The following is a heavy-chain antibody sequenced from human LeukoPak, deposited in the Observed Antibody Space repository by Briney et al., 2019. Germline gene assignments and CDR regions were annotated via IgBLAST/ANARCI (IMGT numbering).Heavy chain of an antibody. J-gene: IGHJ4*02. V-gene: IGHV3-30-3*01. D-gene: IGHD6-13*01. CDR3: ARAKGIAATPFDY. Sequence: GGSLRLSCAASGFTFSSYAMHWVRQAPGKGLEWVAVISYDGSNKYYADSVKGRFTISRDNSKNTLYLQMNSLRAEDTAVYYCARAKGIAATPFDYWGQGTLVTVSS. CDR2: ISYDGSNK. CDR1: GFTFSSYA.